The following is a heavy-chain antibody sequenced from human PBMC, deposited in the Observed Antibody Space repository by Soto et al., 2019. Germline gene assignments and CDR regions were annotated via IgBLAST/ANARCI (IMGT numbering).Heavy chain of an antibody. J-gene: IGHJ4*02. CDR3: ARESLQFSDSGGLLAS. CDR2: IRTSSTAT. CDR1: GFTFSHYS. V-gene: IGHV3-48*01. Sequence: GWFPRLSWADSGFTFSHYSGHWVRQAPGKGLEWISYIRTSSTATYYADSLKGRFTVSRDNGNKLLFLQMNSLTAEDTAVNYCARESLQFSDSGGLLASWGQGTLLTV. D-gene: IGHD3-22*01.